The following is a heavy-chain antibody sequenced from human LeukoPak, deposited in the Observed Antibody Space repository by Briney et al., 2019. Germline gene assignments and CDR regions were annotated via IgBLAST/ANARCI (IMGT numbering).Heavy chain of an antibody. J-gene: IGHJ5*02. CDR2: IKLDGSEK. CDR3: ARTGYCSSTSCPGGWFDP. CDR1: GFTFSSYW. Sequence: GGSLRLSCAASGFTFSSYWMSWVRQAPGKGLEWVANIKLDGSEKYYVDSVKGRFTISRDNAKNSLYLQMNSLRAEDTAVYYCARTGYCSSTSCPGGWFDPWGQGTLVTVSS. D-gene: IGHD2-2*03. V-gene: IGHV3-7*01.